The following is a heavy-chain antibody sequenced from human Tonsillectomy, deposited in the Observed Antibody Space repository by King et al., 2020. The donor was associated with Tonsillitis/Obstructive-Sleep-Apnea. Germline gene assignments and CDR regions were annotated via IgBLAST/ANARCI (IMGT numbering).Heavy chain of an antibody. CDR2: IYWDDDK. J-gene: IGHJ4*02. CDR3: AHQNYYGSGSYYNVDY. Sequence: TLKESGPTLVKPTQTPTLTCTFSGFSLSTSGVGVGWIRQPPGKALEWLALIYWDDDKRYTPSLKSRLTITKDTSKNQVVLTMTNMDPVDTATYYCAHQNYYGSGSYYNVDYWGQGTLVTVSS. V-gene: IGHV2-5*02. CDR1: GFSLSTSGVG. D-gene: IGHD3-10*01.